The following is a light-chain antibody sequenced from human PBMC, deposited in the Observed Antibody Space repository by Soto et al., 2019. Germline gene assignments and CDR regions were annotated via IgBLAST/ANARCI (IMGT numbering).Light chain of an antibody. CDR3: QQYRSDPIT. CDR2: WAS. J-gene: IGKJ5*01. Sequence: DPLLSRSADSRALSLCESATSNCRSSRSILSTSNNKNYLAWFQQKPGQPPKLLIYWASTRESGVPDRFSGSGSATDFTLTIISLQAEDVAVYYCQQYRSDPITFGQGTRLEI. CDR1: RSILSTSNNKNY. V-gene: IGKV4-1*01.